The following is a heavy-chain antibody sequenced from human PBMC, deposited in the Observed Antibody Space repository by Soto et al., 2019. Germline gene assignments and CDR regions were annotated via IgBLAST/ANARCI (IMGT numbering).Heavy chain of an antibody. D-gene: IGHD2-2*01. CDR1: GFTFDDYA. Sequence: PGGALRLSCAASGFTFDDYAMHWVRQAPGKGLEWVSGISWNKGSIGYADSVKGRFTISRDNAKNSLYLQMNSLRAEDTALYYCAKDTGLGYCSSTSCYLFDYWGQGTLVTVSS. J-gene: IGHJ4*02. CDR3: AKDTGLGYCSSTSCYLFDY. V-gene: IGHV3-9*01. CDR2: ISWNKGSI.